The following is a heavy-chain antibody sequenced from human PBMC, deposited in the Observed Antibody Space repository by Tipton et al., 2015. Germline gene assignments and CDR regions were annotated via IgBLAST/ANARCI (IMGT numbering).Heavy chain of an antibody. V-gene: IGHV4-61*01. J-gene: IGHJ6*02. Sequence: TLSLTCTVSGGSVSSGSYYWSWIRQPPGKGLEWIGYIYYSGSTNYNPSLQSRLTISIDMSRRQFSLKLSSVTAADTAVYYCARGPNTVGVPGASYHYGMDVWGQGATVTVSS. CDR1: GGSVSSGSYY. D-gene: IGHD2-2*01. CDR2: IYYSGST. CDR3: ARGPNTVGVPGASYHYGMDV.